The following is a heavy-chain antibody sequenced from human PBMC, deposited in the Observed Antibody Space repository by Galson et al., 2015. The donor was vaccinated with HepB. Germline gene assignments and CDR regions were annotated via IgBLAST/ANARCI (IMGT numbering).Heavy chain of an antibody. V-gene: IGHV1-2*02. J-gene: IGHJ4*02. D-gene: IGHD6-19*01. CDR2: INPNSGGT. Sequence: SVKVSCKASGYTFSGYFMHWVRQAPGKGPEWMGCINPNSGGTNYAQKFEGRLIMTRDTSISTGYMELRRLRSGDTAVYYCARGGLGGWYGLNGPWSYPDRYWGQGTLVIVSS. CDR1: GYTFSGYF. CDR3: ARGGLGGWYGLNGPWSYPDRY.